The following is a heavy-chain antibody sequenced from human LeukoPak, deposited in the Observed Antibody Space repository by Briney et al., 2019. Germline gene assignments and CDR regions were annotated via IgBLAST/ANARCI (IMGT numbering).Heavy chain of an antibody. CDR2: IYTSGST. D-gene: IGHD3-22*01. V-gene: IGHV4-61*02. Sequence: SETLSLTCTVSGGSISSGSYYWSWIRQPDGKGPEWIGRIYTSGSTKYNPSLKSRVTISVDTSKNQFSLKLSSVTAADTAVYYCASYNSSYYWDDAFDIWGQGTMVTVSS. CDR1: GGSISSGSYY. CDR3: ASYNSSYYWDDAFDI. J-gene: IGHJ3*02.